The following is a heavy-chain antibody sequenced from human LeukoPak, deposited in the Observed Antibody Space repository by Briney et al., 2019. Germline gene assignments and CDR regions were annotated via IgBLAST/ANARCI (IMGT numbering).Heavy chain of an antibody. V-gene: IGHV4-59*08. CDR1: GGSISSYY. Sequence: SETLSLTCTGCGGSISSYYWSWIRQPPGKGLEWIGYIYYSGSTNYNPSLKSRVTISVDTSKNQFSLKLSSVTAAGTAVYYCARLIVGAIDYWGQGTLVTVSS. CDR3: ARLIVGAIDY. D-gene: IGHD1-26*01. CDR2: IYYSGST. J-gene: IGHJ4*02.